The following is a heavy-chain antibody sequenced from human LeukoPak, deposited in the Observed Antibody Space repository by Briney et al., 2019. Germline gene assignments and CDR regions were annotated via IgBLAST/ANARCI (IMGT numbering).Heavy chain of an antibody. CDR1: GYRFTNYW. CDR2: IYPGDSDA. CDR3: ARGIRLVRGVITPNFDY. D-gene: IGHD3-10*01. V-gene: IGHV5-51*01. J-gene: IGHJ4*02. Sequence: GESLQISCEGSGYRFTNYWIAWVRQMPGKGLEWMGIIYPGDSDATYSPSFQGQVTISTDKSIGTAYLQWSSLKASDTAMYYCARGIRLVRGVITPNFDYWGQGTLVTVSS.